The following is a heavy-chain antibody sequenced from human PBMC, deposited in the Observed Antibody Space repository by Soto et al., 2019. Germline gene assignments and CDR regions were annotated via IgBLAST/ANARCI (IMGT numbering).Heavy chain of an antibody. V-gene: IGHV3-66*01. CDR2: IYSGGST. J-gene: IGHJ6*03. D-gene: IGHD5-12*01. Sequence: EVQLVESGGGLVQPGGSLRLSCAASGFTVSSNYMSWVRQAPGKGLEWVSVIYSGGSTYYADSVKGRFTISRDNSKNTLYLQMNNLRAEDTAMYYCARERAGYDSGGYYYYYMDVWGKGTTVTVSS. CDR3: ARERAGYDSGGYYYYYMDV. CDR1: GFTVSSNY.